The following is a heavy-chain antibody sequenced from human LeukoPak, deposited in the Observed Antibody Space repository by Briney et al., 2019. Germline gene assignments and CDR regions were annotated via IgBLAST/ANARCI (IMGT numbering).Heavy chain of an antibody. CDR1: GFTFNIYG. V-gene: IGHV3-33*01. J-gene: IGHJ3*02. D-gene: IGHD6-13*01. CDR2: IWSDGSHK. CDR3: ASAAGAFDM. Sequence: GGSLRLSCAASGFTFNIYGMHWIRQAPGKGLEWVAVIWSDGSHKYYTDSTRGRSTISRDNSKNMVYLQMNSLRVEDTAVYYCASAAGAFDMWGQGTLVTVSS.